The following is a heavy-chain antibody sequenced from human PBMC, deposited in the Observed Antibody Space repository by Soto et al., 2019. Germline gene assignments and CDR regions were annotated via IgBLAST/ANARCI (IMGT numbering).Heavy chain of an antibody. CDR1: GDSISSGNKY. CDR3: ARVPSPFDYYYAMDV. V-gene: IGHV4-30-4*02. Sequence: SETLSLTCTVSGDSISSGNKYWSWIRQPPGKGLEWIGYIFSSVTTYYTPSLKSRLTMSLEASQNQFSLKLNSLTEADTAVYFCARVPSPFDYYYAMDVWGQGTTVTVSS. D-gene: IGHD3-16*01. J-gene: IGHJ6*02. CDR2: IFSSVTT.